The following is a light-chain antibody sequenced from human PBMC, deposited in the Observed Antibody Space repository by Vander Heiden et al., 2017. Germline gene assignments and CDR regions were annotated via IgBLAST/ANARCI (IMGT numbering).Light chain of an antibody. Sequence: DIHKTQSRSSLSASVVGAFTIAFQASKDISNYLNWYQQKPGKAPKLLIYDASNLETGVPSRFSGSGSGTDFTFTISSLQPEDFATYYCQQYDNLHTFGGGTKVEIK. J-gene: IGKJ4*01. CDR2: DAS. CDR1: KDISNY. CDR3: QQYDNLHT. V-gene: IGKV1-33*01.